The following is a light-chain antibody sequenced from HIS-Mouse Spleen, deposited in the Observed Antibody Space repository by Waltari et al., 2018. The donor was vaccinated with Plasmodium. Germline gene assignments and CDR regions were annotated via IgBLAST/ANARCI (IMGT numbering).Light chain of an antibody. CDR3: YSTDSSGNHRV. CDR2: EDS. V-gene: IGLV3-10*01. CDR1: ALPKKY. J-gene: IGLJ3*02. Sequence: SYELTQPPSVSVSPRQTARITCSGDALPKKYAYWYQQKSGQAPVLVIYEDSKRPSGIPERVSGSSSVTMATWTISGAQVEDEADYYCYSTDSSGNHRVFGGGTKLTVL.